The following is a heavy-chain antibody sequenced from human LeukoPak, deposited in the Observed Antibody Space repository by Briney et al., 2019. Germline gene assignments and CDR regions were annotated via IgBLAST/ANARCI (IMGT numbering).Heavy chain of an antibody. CDR2: INPNSGGT. V-gene: IGHV1-2*02. Sequence: ASVKVSCKASGYTFTGYYMHWVRQAPGQGLEWMGWINPNSGGTNYAQKFQGRVTMTRDTSISTAYMELSRLRSDDAAVYYCARAIQLWPRFDYWGQGTLVTVSS. D-gene: IGHD5-18*01. J-gene: IGHJ4*02. CDR1: GYTFTGYY. CDR3: ARAIQLWPRFDY.